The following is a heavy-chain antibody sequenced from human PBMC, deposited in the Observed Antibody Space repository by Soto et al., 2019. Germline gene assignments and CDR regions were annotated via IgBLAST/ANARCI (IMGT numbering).Heavy chain of an antibody. D-gene: IGHD6-19*01. Sequence: SETLSLTCTVSGGSISSSSYYWGWIRQPPGKGLEWIGSIYYSGSTYYNPSLKSRVTISVDTSKNQFSLKLSSVTAADTAVYYCARPIAVAGLYYDYWGQGTLVTVSS. CDR3: ARPIAVAGLYYDY. CDR1: GGSISSSSYY. J-gene: IGHJ4*02. V-gene: IGHV4-39*01. CDR2: IYYSGST.